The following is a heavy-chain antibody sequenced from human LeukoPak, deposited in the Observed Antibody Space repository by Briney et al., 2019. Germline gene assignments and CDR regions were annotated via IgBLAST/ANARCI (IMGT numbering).Heavy chain of an antibody. Sequence: GRSLRLSCAASGFSFSSYWMHWVRQAPGKGLVWVSHINSDGSSTTYADSVKGRFTISRDNAKNTLYLQVNSLRAEDTAVYYCARDYYSAYDHWGQGTLVTVSS. CDR1: GFSFSSYW. J-gene: IGHJ4*02. V-gene: IGHV3-74*01. CDR2: INSDGSST. CDR3: ARDYYSAYDH. D-gene: IGHD5-12*01.